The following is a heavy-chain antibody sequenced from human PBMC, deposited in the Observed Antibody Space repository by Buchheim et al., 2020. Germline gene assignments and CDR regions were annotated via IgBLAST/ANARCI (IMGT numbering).Heavy chain of an antibody. CDR3: AKEESLSAYYDSKSFDY. CDR2: IRYDGSNK. CDR1: GFTFSSYG. D-gene: IGHD3-22*01. J-gene: IGHJ4*02. Sequence: QVQLVESGGGVVQPGRSLRLSCAASGFTFSSYGMHWVRQAPGKGLEWVAFIRYDGSNKYYADSVKGRFTISRDNSKNTLYLQMNSLRAEDTAAYYCAKEESLSAYYDSKSFDYWGQGTL. V-gene: IGHV3-30*02.